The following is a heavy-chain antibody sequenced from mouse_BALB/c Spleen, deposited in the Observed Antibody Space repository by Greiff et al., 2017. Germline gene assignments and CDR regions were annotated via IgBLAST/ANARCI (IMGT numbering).Heavy chain of an antibody. Sequence: EVKLVESGGDLVKPGGSLKLSCAASGFTFSSYGMSWVRQTPDKRLEWVATISSGGSYTYYPDSVKGRFTISRDNAKNTLYLQMSSLKSEDTAMYYCASQYGNYYYFDYWGQGTTLTVSS. CDR1: GFTFSSYG. CDR2: ISSGGSYT. J-gene: IGHJ2*01. V-gene: IGHV5-6*01. CDR3: ASQYGNYYYFDY. D-gene: IGHD2-10*02.